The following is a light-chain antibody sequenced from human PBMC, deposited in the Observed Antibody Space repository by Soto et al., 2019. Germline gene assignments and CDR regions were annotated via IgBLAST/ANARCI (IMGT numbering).Light chain of an antibody. CDR3: QQYGWSFT. Sequence: EIVMTQSPATLSVSPGERATLSCRASQPIRNNLAWFQLRPGQAPRLVIFGASNRATGFAARFSGRGSGTDFTLTISRLEPEDFAVYYCQQYGWSFTFGGGTKVDIK. J-gene: IGKJ4*01. V-gene: IGKV3-15*01. CDR1: QPIRNN. CDR2: GAS.